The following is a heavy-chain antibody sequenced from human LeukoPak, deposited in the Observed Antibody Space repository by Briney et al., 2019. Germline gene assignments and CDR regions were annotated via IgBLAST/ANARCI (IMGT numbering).Heavy chain of an antibody. CDR3: ARGLNSLDY. CDR1: GFTFRSYE. V-gene: IGHV3-48*03. Sequence: HPGGSLRLSCAASGFTFRSYEVNWVRQAPGKGLEWVSYISSSGSTIYYADSVKGRFTISRDNAKNSLYLQMNSLRAEDTAVYYCARGLNSLDYWGQGTLVTVSS. J-gene: IGHJ4*02. D-gene: IGHD5-24*01. CDR2: ISSSGSTI.